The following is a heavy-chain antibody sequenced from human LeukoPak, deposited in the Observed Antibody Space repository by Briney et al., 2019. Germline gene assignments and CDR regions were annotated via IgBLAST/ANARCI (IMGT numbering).Heavy chain of an antibody. CDR3: ARRKYCSSTSCYTWFDP. CDR2: IYPGDSDT. J-gene: IGHJ5*02. CDR1: GYSFTSYW. V-gene: IGHV5-51*01. Sequence: GESLKISCKGSGYSFTSYWIGWVRQMPGKGLEWMGIIYPGDSDTRYSPSFQGQVTISADKSISTAYLQWSSLKASDTAMCYCARRKYCSSTSCYTWFDPWGQGTLVTVSS. D-gene: IGHD2-2*02.